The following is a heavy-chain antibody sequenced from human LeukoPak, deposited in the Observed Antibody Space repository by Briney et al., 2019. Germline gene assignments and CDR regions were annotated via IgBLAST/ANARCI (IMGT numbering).Heavy chain of an antibody. CDR1: GFNFRPYG. CDR2: FSGGIMINT. D-gene: IGHD3-10*01. CDR3: ARAAGYGAGSYGFNI. Sequence: GSLRPSCSTSGFNFRPYGMGLVRQASGEGLEVVPAFSGGIMINTYYTDSVKGRFTISRDNSKNTLYLQMNSLRAEDTAMYYCARAAGYGAGSYGFNIWGQGTTVTVSS. J-gene: IGHJ3*02. V-gene: IGHV3-23*01.